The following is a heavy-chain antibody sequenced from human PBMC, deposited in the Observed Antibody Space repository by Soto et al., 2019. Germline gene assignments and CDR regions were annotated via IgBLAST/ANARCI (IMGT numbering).Heavy chain of an antibody. D-gene: IGHD3-16*01. Sequence: QVQLQASGPGLLRPSETLSLTCTVSGVSIANFFWSWIRQTPGKGLEWIGSVSQGVAAAYMSEGETTSYDPSLESRDTIALDLPKNQCSLKLTSVTAADTAVYYCARDRGGITVSSKPLGEWFDPWGQGTLVTVSS. CDR3: ARDRGGITVSSKPLGEWFDP. V-gene: IGHV4-59*01. CDR2: MSEGETT. CDR1: GVSIANFF. J-gene: IGHJ5*02.